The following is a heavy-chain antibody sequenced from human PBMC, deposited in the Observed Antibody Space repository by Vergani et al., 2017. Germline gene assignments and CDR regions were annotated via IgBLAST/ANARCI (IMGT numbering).Heavy chain of an antibody. V-gene: IGHV6-1*01. J-gene: IGHJ5*02. CDR2: PYYRSKWYN. CDR1: GDSVSSNSAA. D-gene: IGHD2-2*01. CDR3: ARSPQPYCSSTSWYLNWFDP. Sequence: QVQLQQSGPGLVKPSQTLSLTCAISGDSVSSNSAAWNWIRQSPSRGLEWLGRPYYRSKWYNDYAVSVKSRITINPDTSKNQCSLQLNSVTPEHTAVYYCARSPQPYCSSTSWYLNWFDPWGQGTLVTVSS.